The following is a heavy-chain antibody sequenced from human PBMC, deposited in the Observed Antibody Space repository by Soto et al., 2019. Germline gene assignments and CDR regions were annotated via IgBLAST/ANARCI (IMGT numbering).Heavy chain of an antibody. D-gene: IGHD5-12*01. CDR2: IYYSGST. CDR1: GGSISSNY. Sequence: SETLSLTCTVSGGSISSNYWNWIRQKPGKGLEWIGYIYYSGSTIYSPSLKSRVTISVDTSKNQFSLKLSSVTAADMVVYYCARRTSGYDASYFDYWGQGTLVTVSS. J-gene: IGHJ4*02. V-gene: IGHV4-59*08. CDR3: ARRTSGYDASYFDY.